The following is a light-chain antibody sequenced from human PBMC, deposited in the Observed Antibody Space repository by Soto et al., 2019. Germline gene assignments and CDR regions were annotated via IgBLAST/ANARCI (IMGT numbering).Light chain of an antibody. CDR1: QSVSSY. CDR2: DAS. V-gene: IGKV3-11*01. J-gene: IGKJ1*01. Sequence: EIVYTQSTATRSFSPGERATLSCRASQSVSSYLAWYQQKPGQAPRLLIYDASNRATGIPARFSGSGSGTDFTLTISSLEPEDFAVYYCQQRSNWPPWTFGQGTKVDIK. CDR3: QQRSNWPPWT.